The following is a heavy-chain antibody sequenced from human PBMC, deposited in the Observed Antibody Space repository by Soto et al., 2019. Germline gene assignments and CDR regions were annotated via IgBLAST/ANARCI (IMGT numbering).Heavy chain of an antibody. J-gene: IGHJ5*02. D-gene: IGHD5-12*01. CDR3: ARDPSRATDRWFDP. CDR1: VYSISIGYY. CDR2: IYNSGTT. V-gene: IGHV4-38-2*02. Sequence: SEALCVSCAVPVYSISIGYYWGWIRQPPVKGLEWIVSIYNSGTTYYNPSLKSRVTISLDTSKNQFSLKLSSVTAADTAVYYCARDPSRATDRWFDPWGKGTLVTVLL.